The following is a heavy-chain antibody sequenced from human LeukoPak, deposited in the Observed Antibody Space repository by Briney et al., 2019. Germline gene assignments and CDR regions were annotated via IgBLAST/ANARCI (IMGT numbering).Heavy chain of an antibody. CDR3: ARETSLIAAAAKDAFDI. CDR2: INTNTGNP. V-gene: IGHV7-4-1*02. Sequence: ASVKVSCKASGYTFTSYAMNWVRQAPGQWLEWMGWINTNTGNPTYAQGFTGRFVFSLDTSVSTAYLQISSLKAEDTAVYYCARETSLIAAAAKDAFDIWGQGTMVTVSS. CDR1: GYTFTSYA. D-gene: IGHD6-13*01. J-gene: IGHJ3*02.